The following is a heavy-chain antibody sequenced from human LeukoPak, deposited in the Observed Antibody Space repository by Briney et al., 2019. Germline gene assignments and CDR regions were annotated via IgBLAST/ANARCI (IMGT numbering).Heavy chain of an antibody. J-gene: IGHJ4*02. V-gene: IGHV4-34*01. CDR1: GGSFSGYY. CDR2: IYYSGSS. D-gene: IGHD4-11*01. CDR3: VRLDYSNFFDY. Sequence: SETLSLTCAVYGGSFSGYYWSWIRQPPGKGLEWIASIYYSGSSYYNPSLKSRVTMSVDTSKNQFSLKLSSVTAADTAVYYCVRLDYSNFFDYWGQGNLVTVSS.